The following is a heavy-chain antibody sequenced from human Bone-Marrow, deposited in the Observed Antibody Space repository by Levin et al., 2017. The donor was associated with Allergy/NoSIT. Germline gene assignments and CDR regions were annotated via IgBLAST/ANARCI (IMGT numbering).Heavy chain of an antibody. CDR3: ARFPVVPAAEFDY. D-gene: IGHD2-2*01. CDR2: ISPGGDST. V-gene: IGHV3-23*01. CDR1: GFTFSSYA. J-gene: IGHJ4*02. Sequence: GESLKISCAASGFTFSSYAMGWVRQAPGKGLEWVSTISPGGDSTYYADSVRGRFTISRDNSRNTLYLHMDSLRDRDTALYYCARFPVVPAAEFDYWGQGTLVTVSS.